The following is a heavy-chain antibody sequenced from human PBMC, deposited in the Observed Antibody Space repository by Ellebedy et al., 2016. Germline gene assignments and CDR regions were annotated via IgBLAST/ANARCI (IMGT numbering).Heavy chain of an antibody. CDR2: ISSSSSYI. CDR1: GFTFSSYS. D-gene: IGHD3-3*01. Sequence: GGSLRLXCAASGFTFSSYSMNWVRQAPGKGLEWVSSISSSSSYIYYADSVKGRFTISRDNAKNSLYLQMNSLRAEDTAVYYCARGDDFWSGYYDYWGQGTLVTVSS. V-gene: IGHV3-21*01. J-gene: IGHJ4*02. CDR3: ARGDDFWSGYYDY.